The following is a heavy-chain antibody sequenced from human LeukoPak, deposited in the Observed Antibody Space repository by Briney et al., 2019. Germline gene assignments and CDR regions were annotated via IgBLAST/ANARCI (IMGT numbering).Heavy chain of an antibody. V-gene: IGHV3-23*01. CDR3: AKFSLGLSTAMGGFDY. CDR2: ITTTGGRA. CDR1: GFTLSSYA. Sequence: PGGSLRLSCAASGFTLSSYAMSWVRQAPGKGLEWVSGITTTGGRAYYADSVKGRFTISRDNSKNTLYLQMNSLRAEDTAVYYCAKFSLGLSTAMGGFDYWGQGTLVTVSS. J-gene: IGHJ4*02. D-gene: IGHD5-18*01.